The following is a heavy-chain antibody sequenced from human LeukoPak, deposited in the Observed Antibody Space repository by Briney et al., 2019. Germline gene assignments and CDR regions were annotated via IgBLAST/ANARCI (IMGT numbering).Heavy chain of an antibody. CDR3: ARDDDWNYEDY. J-gene: IGHJ4*02. CDR2: IKQDGSEK. CDR1: GFTFSNYW. V-gene: IGHV3-7*01. Sequence: GGSLRLSCAASGFTFSNYWMSWVRQAPGKGLQWVANIKQDGSEKYYVDSVKGRFTTSRDNAKKSLYLQMNSLRAEDTAVYYCARDDDWNYEDYWGQGTLVTVSS. D-gene: IGHD1-7*01.